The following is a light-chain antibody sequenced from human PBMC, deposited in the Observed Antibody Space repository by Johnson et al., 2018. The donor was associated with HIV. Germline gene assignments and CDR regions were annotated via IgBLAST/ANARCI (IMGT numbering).Light chain of an antibody. CDR3: GTWDNSLSAHFV. CDR2: ENS. CDR1: SSNIGNNY. J-gene: IGLJ1*01. Sequence: HSVLTQPPSVSAAPGQKVTISCSGSSSNIGNNYVSWYQQLPGTAPKLLIYENSKRHSGIPERFSGSKSGTSATLDITGLQTGDEADYYCGTWDNSLSAHFVFGSGTKITVL. V-gene: IGLV1-51*02.